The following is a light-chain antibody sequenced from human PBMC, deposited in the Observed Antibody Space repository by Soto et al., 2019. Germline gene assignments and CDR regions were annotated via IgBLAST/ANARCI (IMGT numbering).Light chain of an antibody. CDR3: QQYASPIT. CDR2: GAS. J-gene: IGKJ5*01. V-gene: IGKV3-20*01. Sequence: EIVLTQSPGLLSLSPGERATLSCRASQSIDSRYLGWYQQKPGQTPRLLIYGASGRATGIPDRFSGSVSGTDVTPTSSEMEHEYFVAYYGQQYASPITFGQGTRLEIK. CDR1: QSIDSRY.